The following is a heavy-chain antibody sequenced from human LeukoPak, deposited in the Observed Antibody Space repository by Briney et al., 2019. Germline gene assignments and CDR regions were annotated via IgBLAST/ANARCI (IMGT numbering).Heavy chain of an antibody. D-gene: IGHD6-13*01. CDR3: ARRHSSSWSFDY. V-gene: IGHV3-66*02. CDR2: IYSGGST. J-gene: IGHJ4*02. CDR1: GVTVSSNY. Sequence: GGSLRLSCAASGVTVSSNYMSWVCQAPGKGLGWVSVIYSGGSTYYADSVKGRFTISRDNSKNTLYLQMNSLRAEDTAVYYCARRHSSSWSFDYWGQGTLVTVSS.